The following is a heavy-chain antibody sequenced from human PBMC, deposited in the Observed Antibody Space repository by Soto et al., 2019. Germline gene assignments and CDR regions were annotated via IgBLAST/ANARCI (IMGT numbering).Heavy chain of an antibody. CDR3: ARLSTYYYYAMDV. V-gene: IGHV4-61*01. Sequence: SETLSLTCTVSGGSVISDSYYWSWIRQPPGKGLECIGYISYSGSTNYNSSLKSRVTILVDTSKNQFSLKLNSVTAADTAVYYCARLSTYYYYAMDVWGQGTTVTVSS. J-gene: IGHJ6*02. CDR1: GGSVISDSYY. CDR2: ISYSGST.